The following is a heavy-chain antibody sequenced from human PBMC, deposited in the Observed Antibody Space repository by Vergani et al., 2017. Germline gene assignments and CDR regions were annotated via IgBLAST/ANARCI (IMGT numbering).Heavy chain of an antibody. D-gene: IGHD6-19*01. V-gene: IGHV3-9*01. Sequence: EVQLVESGGGLVPPGRSLRLSCAASGFTFDDYAMHWVRQAPGKGLEWVSRISWNSDSIGYGNSVKGRFTISRNNAKKSLYLQMNSLRPEDTALYYCAKAGLGGSGWAYFDYWGQGTLVTVSS. CDR1: GFTFDDYA. J-gene: IGHJ4*02. CDR2: ISWNSDSI. CDR3: AKAGLGGSGWAYFDY.